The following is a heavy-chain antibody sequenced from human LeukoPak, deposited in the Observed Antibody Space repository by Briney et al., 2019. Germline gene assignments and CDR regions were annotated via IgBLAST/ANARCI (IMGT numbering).Heavy chain of an antibody. Sequence: ASVKVSSTASGYTFTSYDINWVRQATGQGLEWMGWLNPNSGNTGYAQKFQDRVTITRNTSINTAYMELSGLRSEDTAVYYCARMTVSGRDNWFDPWGQGTLVTVSS. J-gene: IGHJ5*02. CDR3: ARMTVSGRDNWFDP. D-gene: IGHD6-19*01. CDR2: LNPNSGNT. V-gene: IGHV1-8*03. CDR1: GYTFTSYD.